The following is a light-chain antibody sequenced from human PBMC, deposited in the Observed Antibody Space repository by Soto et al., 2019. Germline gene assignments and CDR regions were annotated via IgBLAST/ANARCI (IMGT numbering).Light chain of an antibody. J-gene: IGKJ3*01. V-gene: IGKV3-11*01. CDR1: QSVRSF. CDR3: QQRHYWPPEFT. CDR2: DAS. Sequence: EIVLTQSPATLSLSAGERATLSCRASQSVRSFLAWYQQKPGQAPRLLIYDASNRATGIPARFSGSGSGTDFTLTISSLEPEDFAVYYCQQRHYWPPEFTFGPGSRVDIK.